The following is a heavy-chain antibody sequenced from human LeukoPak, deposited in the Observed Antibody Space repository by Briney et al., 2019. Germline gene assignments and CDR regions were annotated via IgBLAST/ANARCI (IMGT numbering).Heavy chain of an antibody. CDR1: GGSISSYY. D-gene: IGHD7-27*01. J-gene: IGHJ3*02. V-gene: IGHV4-4*07. CDR2: IYSSGTT. Sequence: SETLSLTCTVSGGSISSYYWNWIRQPAGKGLEWIGRIYSSGTTNYNSSLKSRVAISVETSKSQFSLKLSSVTAADTATYYCARGLGIGGYPLDIWGQGTRVTVSS. CDR3: ARGLGIGGYPLDI.